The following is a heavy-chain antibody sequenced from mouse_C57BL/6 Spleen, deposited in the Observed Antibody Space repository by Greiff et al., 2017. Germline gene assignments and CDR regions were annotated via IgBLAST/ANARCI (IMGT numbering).Heavy chain of an antibody. V-gene: IGHV2-6*01. CDR2: IWGVGST. Sequence: QVQLKESGPGLVAPSQSLSITCTVSGFSLTSSGVDWVSQSPGKGLEWLGVIWGVGSTNYNSALKSRLSISKDNSKSQVFLKMNSLQTVDTAMYYCASVGGSQGFAYWGQGTLVTVSA. CDR1: GFSLTSSG. D-gene: IGHD3-3*01. CDR3: ASVGGSQGFAY. J-gene: IGHJ3*01.